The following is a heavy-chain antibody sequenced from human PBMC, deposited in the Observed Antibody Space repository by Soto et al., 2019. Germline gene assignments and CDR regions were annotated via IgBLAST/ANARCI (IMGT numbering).Heavy chain of an antibody. CDR2: IVVGSGNT. CDR1: GFTFTSSA. D-gene: IGHD2-15*01. J-gene: IGHJ4*02. V-gene: IGHV1-58*02. CDR3: ARRCSGGSCELGPYFDY. Sequence: ASVKVSCKASGFTFTSSAMQWVRQARGQRLEWIGWIVVGSGNTNYAQKFQERVTITRDMSTSTAYMELSSLRAEDTAVYYCARRCSGGSCELGPYFDYWGQGTLVTVSS.